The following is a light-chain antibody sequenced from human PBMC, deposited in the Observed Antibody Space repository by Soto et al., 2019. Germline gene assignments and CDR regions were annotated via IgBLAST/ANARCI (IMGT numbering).Light chain of an antibody. CDR3: QQYGSSPRA. CDR2: GAS. CDR1: QSVSATY. J-gene: IGKJ1*01. Sequence: EVVFTQSPGTLSFSPGERATLSCRASQSVSATYIAWYQQKSGQAPRLLLYGASSRATGIPDRFSGSGSGTEFTLTIDRLEPEDFATYYCQQYGSSPRAFGQGTKV. V-gene: IGKV3-20*01.